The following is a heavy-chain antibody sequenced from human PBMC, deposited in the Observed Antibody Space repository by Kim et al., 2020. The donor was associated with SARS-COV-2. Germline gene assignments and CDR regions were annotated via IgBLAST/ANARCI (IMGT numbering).Heavy chain of an antibody. Sequence: GGSLRLSCAASGFTFSSYGMHWVRQAPGKGLEWVSVISYDGSNKYYADSVKGRFTISRDNSKNTLYLQMNSLRAEDTAVYYCSKATAMAESSYYYYGMDV. CDR3: SKATAMAESSYYYYGMDV. D-gene: IGHD5-18*01. J-gene: IGHJ6*01. CDR2: ISYDGSNK. V-gene: IGHV3-30*18. CDR1: GFTFSSYG.